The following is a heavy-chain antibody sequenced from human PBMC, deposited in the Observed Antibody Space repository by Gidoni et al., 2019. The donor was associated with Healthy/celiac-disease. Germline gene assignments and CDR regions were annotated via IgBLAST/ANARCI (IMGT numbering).Heavy chain of an antibody. Sequence: EVPLVESGGGVVRPVGSLRLSCAASGFTFADYGMSWVRQAPGKGLEWVSGINWNGGSTGYADSVKGRFTISRDNAKNSLYLQMNSLRAEDTALYYCAKSYGSGSYYPQAYWGQGTLVTVSS. CDR2: INWNGGST. CDR1: GFTFADYG. CDR3: AKSYGSGSYYPQAY. V-gene: IGHV3-20*04. D-gene: IGHD3-10*01. J-gene: IGHJ4*02.